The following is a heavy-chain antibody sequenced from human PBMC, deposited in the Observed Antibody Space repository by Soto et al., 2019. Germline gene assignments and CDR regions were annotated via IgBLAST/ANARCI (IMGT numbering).Heavy chain of an antibody. J-gene: IGHJ6*04. Sequence: QVQLVQSGAEVKKPGSSVKASCKASGGTFSSYAISWVRQAPGQGLEWMGGIIPIFGTANYAQKFQGRVTITADETTRTAYMELSSLRSEDTAVYYRARVMYGSGCSCPGHYYSGMDVWGKGTTVTVSS. CDR1: GGTFSSYA. D-gene: IGHD2-15*01. CDR2: IIPIFGTA. CDR3: ARVMYGSGCSCPGHYYSGMDV. V-gene: IGHV1-69*01.